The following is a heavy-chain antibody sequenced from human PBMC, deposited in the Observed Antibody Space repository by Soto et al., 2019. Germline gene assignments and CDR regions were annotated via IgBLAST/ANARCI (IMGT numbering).Heavy chain of an antibody. D-gene: IGHD5-18*01. CDR2: IYHSGST. CDR3: ASVDTAMVFARDVG. CDR1: GGSISSSNW. J-gene: IGHJ4*02. V-gene: IGHV4-4*02. Sequence: QVQLQESGPGLVKPSGTLSLTCAVSGGSISSSNWWSWVRQPPGKGLEWIGEIYHSGSTNYNPSLKSRVTLALDKSKNQFPLKLSSVTAADTAVYYCASVDTAMVFARDVGWGQGTLVTVSS.